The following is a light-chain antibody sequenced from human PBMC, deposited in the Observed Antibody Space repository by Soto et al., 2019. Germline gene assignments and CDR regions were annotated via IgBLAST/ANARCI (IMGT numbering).Light chain of an antibody. CDR3: AAWDDSLNGYV. CDR2: SNN. J-gene: IGLJ1*01. V-gene: IGLV1-44*01. CDR1: RSNIGSNT. Sequence: QSVLTQPPSASGTPGQRVTISCSGSRSNIGSNTVNWYQQLPGTAPKLLIYSNNQRPSGLPDRFSGSKSGTSASLAISGLQSEDEAEYYCAAWDDSLNGYVFGTGTKLTVL.